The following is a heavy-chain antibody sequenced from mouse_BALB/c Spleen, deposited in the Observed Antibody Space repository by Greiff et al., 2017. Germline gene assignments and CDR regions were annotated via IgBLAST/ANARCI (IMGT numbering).Heavy chain of an antibody. Sequence: EVQLVESGPGLVKPSQSLSLTCTVTGYSITSDYAWNWIRQFPGNKLEWMGYISYSGSTSYNPSLKSRISITRDTSKNQFFLQLNSVTTEDTATYYCARSTMITTEAWFAYWGQGTLVTVSA. V-gene: IGHV3-2*02. J-gene: IGHJ3*01. CDR1: GYSITSDYA. CDR3: ARSTMITTEAWFAY. CDR2: ISYSGST. D-gene: IGHD2-4*01.